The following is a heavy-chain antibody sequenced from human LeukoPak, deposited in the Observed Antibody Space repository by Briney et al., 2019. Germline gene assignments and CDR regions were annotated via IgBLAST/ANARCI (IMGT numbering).Heavy chain of an antibody. Sequence: SETLSLTCTVSGGSISSYFYNWIRQPPGKGLEWIGCIHNSGSTKYNPSLKSRVTISIDTSKNQFSLKLSSVTTADTAVYYCARAKTGTTWGGTFDIWGQGTMVTVSS. CDR2: IHNSGST. CDR3: ARAKTGTTWGGTFDI. J-gene: IGHJ3*02. D-gene: IGHD1-7*01. V-gene: IGHV4-59*01. CDR1: GGSISSYF.